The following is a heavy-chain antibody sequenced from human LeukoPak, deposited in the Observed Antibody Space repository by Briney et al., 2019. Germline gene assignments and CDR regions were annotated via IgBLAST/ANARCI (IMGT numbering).Heavy chain of an antibody. Sequence: SETLSLTCTVSGGSIRNYYWSWIRQPPGKGLEWIGYVYYSGSTNYNPSLKSRVTISIDTSKNQFSLNLSSVTAADTAVYYCARDQALGYGWPTVLAIDIWGQGTMVTVSS. V-gene: IGHV4-59*12. CDR3: ARDQALGYGWPTVLAIDI. CDR1: GGSIRNYY. J-gene: IGHJ3*02. CDR2: VYYSGST. D-gene: IGHD6-19*01.